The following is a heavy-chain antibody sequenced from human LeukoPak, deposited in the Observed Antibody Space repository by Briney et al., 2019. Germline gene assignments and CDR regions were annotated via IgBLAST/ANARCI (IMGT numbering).Heavy chain of an antibody. CDR1: GFTVSSNY. D-gene: IGHD6-13*01. J-gene: IGHJ4*02. CDR2: IKQDGSEK. CDR3: ATGYSSSWFYFDY. V-gene: IGHV3-7*01. Sequence: SGGSLRLSCAASGFTVSSNYMSWVRQAPGKGLEWVANIKQDGSEKYYVDSVKGRFTISRDNAKNSLYLQMNSLRAEDTAVYYCATGYSSSWFYFDYWAREPWSPSPQ.